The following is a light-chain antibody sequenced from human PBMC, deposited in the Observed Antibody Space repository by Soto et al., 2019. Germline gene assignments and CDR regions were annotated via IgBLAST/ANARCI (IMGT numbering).Light chain of an antibody. CDR3: SSYAGSKSFLV. Sequence: QSALTQPPSASGSPGQSVTISCTGTSSDVGGYNYVSWYQQHPGKAPKLMIYEVSKRPSGVPDRFSGSKSGNTASLTVSGLQAEDEADYYCSSYAGSKSFLVFGGGTKLTVL. V-gene: IGLV2-8*01. J-gene: IGLJ2*01. CDR1: SSDVGGYNY. CDR2: EVS.